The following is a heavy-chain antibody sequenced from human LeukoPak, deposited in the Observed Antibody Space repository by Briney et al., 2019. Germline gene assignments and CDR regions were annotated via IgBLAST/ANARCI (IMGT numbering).Heavy chain of an antibody. J-gene: IGHJ4*02. V-gene: IGHV1-24*01. Sequence: ASVKVSCKVSGYTLTELSMHWVRQAPGKGLEWMGGFDPEDGETIYAQKFQGRVTMTEDTSTDTAYMELSSLRSEDTAVYYCATGLGYSYGYVPYYFDYWGQGTLVTVSS. CDR1: GYTLTELS. CDR3: ATGLGYSYGYVPYYFDY. CDR2: FDPEDGET. D-gene: IGHD5-18*01.